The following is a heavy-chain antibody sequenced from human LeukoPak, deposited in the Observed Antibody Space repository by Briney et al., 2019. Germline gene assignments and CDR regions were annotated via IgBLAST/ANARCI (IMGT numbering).Heavy chain of an antibody. Sequence: PGGSLRLSCAASGFTFSNAWMTWVRQAPGKGLEWVARVESKRDGGTIDYAAPVKGRFTISRDDFKDTLYLQMNSLEIEDAAVYYCTTVGSAWNFDYWGQGTLVTVSS. CDR3: TTVGSAWNFDY. V-gene: IGHV3-15*04. CDR1: GFTFSNAW. CDR2: VESKRDGGTI. D-gene: IGHD6-25*01. J-gene: IGHJ4*02.